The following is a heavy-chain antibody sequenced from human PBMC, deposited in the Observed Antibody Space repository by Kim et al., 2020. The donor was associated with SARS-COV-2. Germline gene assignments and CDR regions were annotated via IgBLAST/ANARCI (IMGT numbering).Heavy chain of an antibody. CDR2: VYYSGST. J-gene: IGHJ1*01. CDR1: GDSMNSPDYY. D-gene: IGHD2-2*01. Sequence: SETLSLTCSVSGDSMNSPDYYWAWIRQPPGRGLEWIGAVYYSGSTYYNPSLESRVTLSVDTSENHFSLRVKSVTAADTAVFYYARQKYGIPAGPDIWGQG. V-gene: IGHV4-39*01. CDR3: ARQKYGIPAGPDI.